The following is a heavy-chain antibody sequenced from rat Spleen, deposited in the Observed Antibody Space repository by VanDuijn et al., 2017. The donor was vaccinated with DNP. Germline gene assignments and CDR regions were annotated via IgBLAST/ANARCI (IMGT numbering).Heavy chain of an antibody. D-gene: IGHD1-10*01. CDR1: EFTFSDYN. Sequence: EVQLVESGGGLVQPGRSLKLSCAASEFTFSDYNMAWIRQAPKKGLEWVATISYDGISTYYRDSVKGRFTISRDNAKSTLYLQMDSLRSEDTATYYCASLNNYNWFAYWGQGTLVTVSS. V-gene: IGHV5-7*01. CDR2: ISYDGIST. CDR3: ASLNNYNWFAY. J-gene: IGHJ3*01.